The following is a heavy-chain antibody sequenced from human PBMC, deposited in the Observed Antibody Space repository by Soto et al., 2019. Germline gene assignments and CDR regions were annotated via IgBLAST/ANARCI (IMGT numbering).Heavy chain of an antibody. D-gene: IGHD3-3*01. CDR1: GFTFSNAW. V-gene: IGHV3-15*01. CDR2: IKSKTDGGTT. J-gene: IGHJ4*02. CDR3: TTDQPVTIFGVVSVYFDY. Sequence: RLSCSASGFTFSNAWMSWVRQAPGKGLEWVGRIKSKTDGGTTDYAAPVKGRFTISRDDSKNTLYLQMNSLKTEDTAVYYCTTDQPVTIFGVVSVYFDYWGQGTLVTVSS.